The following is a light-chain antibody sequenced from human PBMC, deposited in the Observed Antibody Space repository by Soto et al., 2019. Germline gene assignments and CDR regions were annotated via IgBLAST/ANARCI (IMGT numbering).Light chain of an antibody. CDR3: MQALQTPRT. CDR2: LGS. CDR1: QSLLHSNGYNY. V-gene: IGKV2-28*01. J-gene: IGKJ5*01. Sequence: DIVMTQSPLSLPVTPGEPASISCRSSQSLLHSNGYNYLDWYLQKPGQSPQLLIFLGSNRSSGVPDRFSGSGSGTDFTLKISRVEADDVVVYYCMQALQTPRTFGQGTRLEIK.